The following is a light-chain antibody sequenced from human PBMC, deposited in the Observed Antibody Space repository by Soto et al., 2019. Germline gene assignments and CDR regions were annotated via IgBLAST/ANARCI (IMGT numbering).Light chain of an antibody. Sequence: EIVMTQSPATLSVSPGERATLSCRASQSVSSNLAWYQQKPGQAPRLLIYDASNRATGIPARFSGSGSGTEFTLTISNLQSEDFAVYFCQQYHNWPPITFGQGTRLEIK. CDR3: QQYHNWPPIT. V-gene: IGKV3D-15*01. J-gene: IGKJ5*01. CDR1: QSVSSN. CDR2: DAS.